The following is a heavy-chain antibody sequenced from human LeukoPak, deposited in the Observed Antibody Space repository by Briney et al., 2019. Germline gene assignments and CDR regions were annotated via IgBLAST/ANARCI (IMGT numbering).Heavy chain of an antibody. Sequence: SETLSLTCAVYGGSFSGYYWSWIRQPPGKGLEWIGEINHSGSTNYNPSLKSRVTISVDTSKNQFSLKLSSVTAADTAVYYCARVTPTDYGDYTNWFDPWGQGTLVTVSS. D-gene: IGHD4-17*01. CDR3: ARVTPTDYGDYTNWFDP. V-gene: IGHV4-34*01. CDR2: INHSGST. CDR1: GGSFSGYY. J-gene: IGHJ5*02.